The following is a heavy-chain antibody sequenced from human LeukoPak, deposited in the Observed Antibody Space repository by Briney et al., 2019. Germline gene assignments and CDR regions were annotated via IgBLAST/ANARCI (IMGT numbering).Heavy chain of an antibody. J-gene: IGHJ4*02. V-gene: IGHV3-7*01. Sequence: TGGSLRLSCAASGFTFSSYWMSWVRQAPGKGLEWVANIKQDGSEEYYVDSVKGRFTISRDNAKNSLYLQMNSLRAEDTAVYYCARENYDFWSGYCDYWGQGTLVTVSS. CDR3: ARENYDFWSGYCDY. D-gene: IGHD3-3*01. CDR1: GFTFSSYW. CDR2: IKQDGSEE.